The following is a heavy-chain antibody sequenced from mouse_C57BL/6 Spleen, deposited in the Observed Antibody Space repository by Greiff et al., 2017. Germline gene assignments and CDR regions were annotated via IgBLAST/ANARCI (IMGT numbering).Heavy chain of an antibody. CDR2: IDPENGDT. Sequence: EVKLQESGAELVRPGASVKLSCTASGFNIKDDYMHWVKQRPEQGLEWIGWIDPENGDTEYASKFQGKATITADTSSNTAYLQLSSLTSEDTAVYYCTGYYGSIFDYWGQGTTLTVSS. CDR3: TGYYGSIFDY. J-gene: IGHJ2*01. D-gene: IGHD1-1*01. V-gene: IGHV14-4*01. CDR1: GFNIKDDY.